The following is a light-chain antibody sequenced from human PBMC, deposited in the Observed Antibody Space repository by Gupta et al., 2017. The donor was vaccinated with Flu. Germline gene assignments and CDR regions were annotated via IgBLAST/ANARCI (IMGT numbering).Light chain of an antibody. Sequence: DRFTITCRASQSISSWLAWYQQKPGKAPKLLIYKASSLESGVPSRFSGSGSGTEFTLTISSLQPDDFATYYCQQYNSYSWAFGQGTKVEIK. CDR3: QQYNSYSWA. CDR1: QSISSW. V-gene: IGKV1-5*03. J-gene: IGKJ1*01. CDR2: KAS.